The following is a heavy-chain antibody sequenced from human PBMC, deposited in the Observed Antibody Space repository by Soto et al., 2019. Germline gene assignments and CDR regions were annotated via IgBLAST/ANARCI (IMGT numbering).Heavy chain of an antibody. CDR2: ISSSGSTI. D-gene: IGHD2-2*01. CDR3: ARDWGYCSSTSCRHLDY. V-gene: IGHV3-11*01. CDR1: GFTFSDYY. Sequence: GGSLRLSCAASGFTFSDYYMSWIRQAPGKGLEWVSYISSSGSTIYYADSVKGRFTISRDNAKNSLYLQMNSLRAEDTAVYYCARDWGYCSSTSCRHLDYWGQGTLVTVSS. J-gene: IGHJ4*02.